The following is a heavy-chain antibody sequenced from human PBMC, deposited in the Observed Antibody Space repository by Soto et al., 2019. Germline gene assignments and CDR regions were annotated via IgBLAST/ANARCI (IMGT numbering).Heavy chain of an antibody. J-gene: IGHJ6*02. CDR1: GGTFSSYT. CDR3: ASLIAAAGPPHSPRYYYGMDV. CDR2: IIPILGIA. Sequence: SVKVSCKASGGTFSSYTISWVRQAPGQGLEWMGRIIPILGIANYAQKFQGRVTITADKSTSTAYMELSSLRSEDTAVYYCASLIAAAGPPHSPRYYYGMDVWGQGTTVTVSS. D-gene: IGHD6-13*01. V-gene: IGHV1-69*02.